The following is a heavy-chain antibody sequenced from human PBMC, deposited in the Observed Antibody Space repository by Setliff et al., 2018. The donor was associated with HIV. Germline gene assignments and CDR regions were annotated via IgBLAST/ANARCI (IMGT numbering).Heavy chain of an antibody. CDR2: IYHSEYT. CDR3: ARGHCSGTNCYGVDYYGMDV. Sequence: PSETLSLTCAVSGGSISSDNWWTWVRQPPGKGLEWIGEIYHSEYTNYNASLKSRVSMSVDKSENQFSLKLTSVTAADTAVYYCARGHCSGTNCYGVDYYGMDVWGQGTTVTVSS. CDR1: GGSISSDNW. V-gene: IGHV4-4*02. D-gene: IGHD2-2*01. J-gene: IGHJ6*02.